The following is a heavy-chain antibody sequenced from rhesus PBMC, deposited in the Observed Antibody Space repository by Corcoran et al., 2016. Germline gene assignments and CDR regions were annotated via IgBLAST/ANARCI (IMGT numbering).Heavy chain of an antibody. CDR3: AREQGYYYRFDV. D-gene: IGHD3-16*01. V-gene: IGHV4-127*01. Sequence: QVQLQESGPGLVKPSEPLSLTCAVSGSSIIRGNGWCWIGQPPGRGMGGGWISQPQGKGLEWMGYIGGSSVSTNYNPSLKSRVTISKDTSKNQFSLKLSSVTAADTAVYYCAREQGYYYRFDVWGAGVLVTVSS. CDR2: IGGSSVST. CDR1: GSSIIRGNG. J-gene: IGHJ5-1*01.